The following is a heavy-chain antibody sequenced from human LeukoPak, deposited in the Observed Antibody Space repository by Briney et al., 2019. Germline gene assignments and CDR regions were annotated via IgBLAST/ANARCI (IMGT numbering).Heavy chain of an antibody. D-gene: IGHD3-3*01. Sequence: GASLRLSCAASGFTFSSYAMSWVRQAPGKGLEWVSAISGSGGSTYYADSVKGRFTTSRDNSKNTLYLQMNSLRAEDTAVYYCAKSARITIFGVVIIDYWGQGTLVTVSS. CDR2: ISGSGGST. V-gene: IGHV3-23*01. CDR1: GFTFSSYA. J-gene: IGHJ4*02. CDR3: AKSARITIFGVVIIDY.